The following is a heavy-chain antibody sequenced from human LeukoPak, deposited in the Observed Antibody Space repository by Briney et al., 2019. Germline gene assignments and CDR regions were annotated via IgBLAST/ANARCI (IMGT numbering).Heavy chain of an antibody. Sequence: SETLSLTCTVSGGSISSSSYYWGWIRQPPGKGLEWIGYIYYSGSTYYNPSLKSRVTISVDTSKNQFSLKLSSVTAADTVVYYRARVGYSSSWYDLWGKGTTVTVSS. CDR1: GGSISSSSYY. D-gene: IGHD6-13*01. J-gene: IGHJ6*04. V-gene: IGHV4-30-4*08. CDR2: IYYSGST. CDR3: ARVGYSSSWYDL.